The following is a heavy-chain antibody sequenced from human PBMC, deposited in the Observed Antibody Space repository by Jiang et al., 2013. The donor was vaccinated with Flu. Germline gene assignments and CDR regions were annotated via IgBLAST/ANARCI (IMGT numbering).Heavy chain of an antibody. D-gene: IGHD6-19*01. CDR1: GGSISGYY. CDR2: IYSSGST. J-gene: IGHJ3*02. CDR3: ARDGGGWYYDAFDI. Sequence: PGLVKPPETLSLTCTVSGGSISGYYWSWIRRPAGKGLEWIGRIYSSGSTNYNPSLKSRVTMSVDTSKNQFSLRLSSVTAADTAVYYCARDGGGWYYDAFDIWGQGTMVTVSS. V-gene: IGHV4-4*07.